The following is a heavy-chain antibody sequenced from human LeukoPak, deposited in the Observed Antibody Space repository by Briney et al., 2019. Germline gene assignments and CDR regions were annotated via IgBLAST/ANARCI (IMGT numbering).Heavy chain of an antibody. CDR3: AGRSGPDDY. Sequence: GGSLRLSCAASGFTFSSYAMSWVRQAPGKGLECISGFSGSGGSTYYADSVKGRFTISRDNSKNTLYLQMNSLRAEDTAVYYCAGRSGPDDYWGQGTLVTVSS. J-gene: IGHJ4*02. V-gene: IGHV3-23*01. D-gene: IGHD2-15*01. CDR1: GFTFSSYA. CDR2: FSGSGGST.